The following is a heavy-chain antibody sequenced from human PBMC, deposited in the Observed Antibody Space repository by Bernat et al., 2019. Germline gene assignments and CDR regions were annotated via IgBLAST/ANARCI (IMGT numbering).Heavy chain of an antibody. J-gene: IGHJ2*01. CDR3: AKSAAAAGDWYFDL. CDR1: GFTFSSYG. D-gene: IGHD6-13*01. Sequence: QVQLVESGGGVVQPGRSLRLSCAASGFTFSSYGMHWVRQAPGKGLEWVAVISYDGSNKYYADSVKGRFTISRDKSKNTLYLQMNSLRAEDTAVYDCAKSAAAAGDWYFDLWGRGTLVTVSS. CDR2: ISYDGSNK. V-gene: IGHV3-30*18.